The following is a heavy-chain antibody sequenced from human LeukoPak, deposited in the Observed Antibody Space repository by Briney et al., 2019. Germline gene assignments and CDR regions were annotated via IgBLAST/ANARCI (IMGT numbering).Heavy chain of an antibody. J-gene: IGHJ5*02. CDR3: ARDRGPLYCTNGVCYFDP. CDR2: INPNSGGT. D-gene: IGHD2-8*01. V-gene: IGHV1-2*02. CDR1: GGTFSSYA. Sequence: ASVKVSCKASGGTFSSYAISWVRQAPGQGLEWMGWINPNSGGTNYAQKFQDRVTMTRDTSISTAYMELSRLRSDDTAVYYCARDRGPLYCTNGVCYFDPWGQGTLVTVSS.